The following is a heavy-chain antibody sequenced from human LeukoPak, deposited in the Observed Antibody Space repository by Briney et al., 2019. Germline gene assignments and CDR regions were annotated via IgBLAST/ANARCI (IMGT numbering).Heavy chain of an antibody. J-gene: IGHJ4*02. CDR1: GFTFGNYA. Sequence: GRSLRLSCAASGFTFGNYAIHWVRQAPGKGLQWVAVISYDGSKKDSADSVKGRFIISRDNSKHTLYLQMNSLRAEDTAVYYCARGARKGDDYGGFFDYWGQGILVTVSS. CDR2: ISYDGSKK. V-gene: IGHV3-30*04. D-gene: IGHD4-23*01. CDR3: ARGARKGDDYGGFFDY.